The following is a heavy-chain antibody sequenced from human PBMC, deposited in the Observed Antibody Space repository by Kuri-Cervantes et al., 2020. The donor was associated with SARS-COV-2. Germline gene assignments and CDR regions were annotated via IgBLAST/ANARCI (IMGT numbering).Heavy chain of an antibody. CDR1: GGSISSYY. V-gene: IGHV4-59*12. Sequence: SETLSLTCTVSGGSISSYYWSWIRQPPGKGLEWIGYIYHSGSTYYNPSLKSRVTISVDRSKNQFSLKLSSVTAADTAVYYCARERRVYSSSRGAYYYYYMGVWGKGTTVTVSS. CDR3: ARERRVYSSSRGAYYYYYMGV. J-gene: IGHJ6*03. D-gene: IGHD6-6*01. CDR2: IYHSGST.